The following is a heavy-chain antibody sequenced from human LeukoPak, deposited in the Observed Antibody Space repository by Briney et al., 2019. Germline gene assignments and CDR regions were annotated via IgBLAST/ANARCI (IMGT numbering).Heavy chain of an antibody. J-gene: IGHJ4*02. CDR1: GFTFSSYA. CDR2: VISSGDTT. V-gene: IGHV3-23*01. D-gene: IGHD1-1*01. Sequence: GGSLGLSCAASGFTFSSYAMSWVRQAPGKGLEWVSTVISSGDTTYYADSVKGRFTISRDNSKNTLYLQMTSLRAEDTAVYYCAKRQDYNNNWSVDFNYWGQGTLVSVSS. CDR3: AKRQDYNNNWSVDFNY.